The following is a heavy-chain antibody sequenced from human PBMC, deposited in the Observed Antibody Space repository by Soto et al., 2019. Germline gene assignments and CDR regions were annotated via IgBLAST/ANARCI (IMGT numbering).Heavy chain of an antibody. V-gene: IGHV3-74*01. CDR1: EFTFRSYW. CDR3: ARSLPGTYGAFDL. J-gene: IGHJ3*01. D-gene: IGHD1-7*01. Sequence: EVQLVDSGGGLVQPGGSLRLSCAASEFTFRSYWMHWVRQSPGKGLVWVSRISGDGSSTNYADSVKGRFTISRDNAKNTVYLQIDSLRAEDTALYDCARSLPGTYGAFDLWGQGTMVTVSS. CDR2: ISGDGSST.